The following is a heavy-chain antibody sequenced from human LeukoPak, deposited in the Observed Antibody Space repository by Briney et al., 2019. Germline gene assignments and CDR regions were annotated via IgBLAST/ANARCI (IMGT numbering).Heavy chain of an antibody. CDR3: ARDGVAVGYFDY. Sequence: SETLSLTCAVYGGSFSGYYWSWIRQPPGKGLEWIGEINHSGSTNYNPSLKSRVTISVDTSKNQFSLKLSSVTAADTAVYYCARDGVAVGYFDYWGQGTLVTVSS. CDR1: GGSFSGYY. V-gene: IGHV4-34*01. CDR2: INHSGST. J-gene: IGHJ4*02. D-gene: IGHD6-19*01.